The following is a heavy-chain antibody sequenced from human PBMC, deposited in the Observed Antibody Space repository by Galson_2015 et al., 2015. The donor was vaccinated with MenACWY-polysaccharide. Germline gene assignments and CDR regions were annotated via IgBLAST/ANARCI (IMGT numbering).Heavy chain of an antibody. V-gene: IGHV2-5*02. D-gene: IGHD2-15*01. J-gene: IGHJ5*02. CDR1: GFSLSTRGVG. CDR2: IYWDDDK. Sequence: PALVKPTQTLTLTCTFSGFSLSTRGVGVGWIRQPPGKALEWLALIYWDDDKRYSPSLKSRLTITKDTSKNQVVLTMTNMDPVDTATYYCAHRPGGGAKNWFDPWGQGTLVTVSS. CDR3: AHRPGGGAKNWFDP.